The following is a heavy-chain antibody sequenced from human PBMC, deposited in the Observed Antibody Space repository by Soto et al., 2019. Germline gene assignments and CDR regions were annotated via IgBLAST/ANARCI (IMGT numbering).Heavy chain of an antibody. J-gene: IGHJ6*03. CDR1: GFNFTPYT. CDR2: ITSSSRNS. CDR3: ARERGGYYMDV. V-gene: IGHV3-48*01. D-gene: IGHD3-16*01. Sequence: EVQLLESGGGLVQPGGSLRLSCAASGFNFTPYTMKWVRQAPGKGLEWVSCITSSSRNSYYTDSVRGRFTLSRDNAKESLYLVMNNLRAEDTAVYYCARERGGYYMDVWGKGTTVTVSS.